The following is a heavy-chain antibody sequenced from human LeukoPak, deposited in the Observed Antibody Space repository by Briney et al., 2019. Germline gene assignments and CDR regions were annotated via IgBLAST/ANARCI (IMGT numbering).Heavy chain of an antibody. CDR2: IFHSGNI. CDR3: TCSGYYYLGI. Sequence: SETLSLTCAVFADSLSNSGWCSWVRPPPGKGLEWIGEIFHSGNINYNPSLKNRVTMSVDRSKNQFSLILTSVTAAETAVYYCTCSGYYYLGIWGRGALVTVSS. J-gene: IGHJ4*02. D-gene: IGHD3-22*01. V-gene: IGHV4-4*02. CDR1: ADSLSNSGW.